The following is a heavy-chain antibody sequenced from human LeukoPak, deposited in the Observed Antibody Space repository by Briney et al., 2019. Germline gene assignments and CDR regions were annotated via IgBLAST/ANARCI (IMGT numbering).Heavy chain of an antibody. D-gene: IGHD3-9*01. CDR1: GVTFSSYA. V-gene: IGHV1-69*05. Sequence: SVKVSCKASGVTFSSYAISWVRQAPGQGLEWIGGLRPVFGPINSAQKFQDRVTLTKDDSTTTAYMELRSLRSEDTAVYYCATNPLTGYHLGDHFYFYMAVWGKGTTVTVS. CDR2: LRPVFGPI. CDR3: ATNPLTGYHLGDHFYFYMAV. J-gene: IGHJ6*03.